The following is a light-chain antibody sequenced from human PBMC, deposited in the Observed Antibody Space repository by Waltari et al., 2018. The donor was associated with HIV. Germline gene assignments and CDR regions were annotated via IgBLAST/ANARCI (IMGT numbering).Light chain of an antibody. CDR3: CSYADKYTWV. CDR1: SSDVGDYNY. V-gene: IGLV2-11*01. J-gene: IGLJ3*02. Sequence: QSALTQPRSVSGSPGQSVTISCTGTSSDVGDYNYVSWYQQHPGKAPKLMIFDVNKRPSGVPDRFSCSKSGNTASLTISGLQAEDEADYCCCSYADKYTWVFGGGTKLTVL. CDR2: DVN.